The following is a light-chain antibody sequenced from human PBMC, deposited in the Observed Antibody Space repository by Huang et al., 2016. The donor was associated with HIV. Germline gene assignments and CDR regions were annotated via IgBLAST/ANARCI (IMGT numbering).Light chain of an antibody. CDR1: HGISGA. CDR2: DAS. Sequence: AIQLTQSPSSRSASVGDRVTITCRASHGISGALAWYQQKPGKTPNLLIYDASSLRSGVPSRFSGSGSGTDFILTISSLQPEDFATYYCQQFNHYPVTFGGGTKVEIK. V-gene: IGKV1D-13*01. CDR3: QQFNHYPVT. J-gene: IGKJ4*01.